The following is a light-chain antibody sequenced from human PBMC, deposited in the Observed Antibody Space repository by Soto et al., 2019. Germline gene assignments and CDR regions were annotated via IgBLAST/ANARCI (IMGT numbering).Light chain of an antibody. CDR2: AES. V-gene: IGKV1-9*01. J-gene: IGKJ4*01. CDR3: QQVKSYPRT. CDR1: QGIAGS. Sequence: DIQLTQSPSFLSASVGDRVTITCRASQGIAGSLAWYQQKPGKPPKLLIYAESTLQSGVPSRFSGSGSGTRGTLTISSLQPEDFATSYCQQVKSYPRTFGGGTRVELK.